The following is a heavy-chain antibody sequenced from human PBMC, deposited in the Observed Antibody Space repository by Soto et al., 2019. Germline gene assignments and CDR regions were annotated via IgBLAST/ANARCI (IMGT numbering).Heavy chain of an antibody. CDR3: ARHAWLAK. J-gene: IGHJ4*02. CDR1: GFSVSGDT. V-gene: IGHV3-53*02. CDR2: IYSGGNT. D-gene: IGHD3-9*01. Sequence: EVQLVETGGGLIYPGGSLRLSCAASGFSVSGDTMNWVRQAPGKGLEWISAIYSGGNTNDADSVKGRFTISRDTSKNTLYLKMNSLRVEDTAVYYCARHAWLAKWGQGTLVTVSS.